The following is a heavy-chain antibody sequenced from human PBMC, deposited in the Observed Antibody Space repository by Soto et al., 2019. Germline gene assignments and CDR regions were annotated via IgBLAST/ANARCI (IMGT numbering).Heavy chain of an antibody. V-gene: IGHV4-4*07. CDR1: GASISSHY. Sequence: QVQLQESGPGLVKPSETLSVTCTVSGASISSHYWSWIRQPAGKGLEWIGRVYSSGSTTYSPSLKSRVTMSLDTSKNQFSLKLTSVTAADTALYYCARGEVVVITTGYYYGMDVWGQGTTVTVSS. J-gene: IGHJ6*02. D-gene: IGHD3-22*01. CDR2: VYSSGST. CDR3: ARGEVVVITTGYYYGMDV.